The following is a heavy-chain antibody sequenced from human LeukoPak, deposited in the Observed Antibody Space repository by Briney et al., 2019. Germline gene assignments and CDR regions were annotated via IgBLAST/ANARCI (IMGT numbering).Heavy chain of an antibody. Sequence: SETLSLTCTVSGGSISSSSYYWGWIRQPPGKGLEWIGSIYYSGSTYYNPSLKSRVTISVDTSKNQFSLKLSSVTAADTAVYYCARAGCSGGSCYELGYWGQGTLVTVSS. D-gene: IGHD2-15*01. J-gene: IGHJ4*02. V-gene: IGHV4-39*07. CDR1: GGSISSSSYY. CDR3: ARAGCSGGSCYELGY. CDR2: IYYSGST.